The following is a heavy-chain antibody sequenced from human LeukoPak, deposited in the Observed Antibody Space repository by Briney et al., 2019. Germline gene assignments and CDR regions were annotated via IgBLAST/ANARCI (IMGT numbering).Heavy chain of an antibody. CDR2: INPNSGGT. V-gene: IGHV1-2*02. Sequence: ASVKVSCKASGYTFTGNYIHWVRQAPGQGLVWMGLINPNSGGTNYAQKFQGRVTLTKDTSITTGYMELSSLRSDDTAVYYCARDLSGSYDYWGQGTLVTVSS. J-gene: IGHJ4*02. CDR3: ARDLSGSYDY. CDR1: GYTFTGNY. D-gene: IGHD1-26*01.